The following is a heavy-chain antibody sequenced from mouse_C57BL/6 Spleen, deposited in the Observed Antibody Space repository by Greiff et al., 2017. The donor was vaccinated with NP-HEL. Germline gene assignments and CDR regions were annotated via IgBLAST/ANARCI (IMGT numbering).Heavy chain of an antibody. CDR1: GYAFSSSW. CDR2: IYPGDGDT. D-gene: IGHD1-1*01. CDR3: ARGTTVVDVFDY. Sequence: VKLMESGPELVKPGASVKISCKASGYAFSSSWMNWVKQRPGKGLEWIGRIYPGDGDTNYNGKFKGKATLTADKSSSTAYMQLSSLTSEDSAVYFCARGTTVVDVFDYWGQGTTLTVSS. J-gene: IGHJ2*01. V-gene: IGHV1-82*01.